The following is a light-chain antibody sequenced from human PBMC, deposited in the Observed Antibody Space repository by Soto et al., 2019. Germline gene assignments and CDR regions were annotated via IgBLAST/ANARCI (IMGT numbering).Light chain of an antibody. Sequence: EIVLTQSPGTLSLSPGERATLSCRASQSVNNNYLAWHQQKPGQAPRLLILGASSRATGIPDRFSGSGSGTDFTLTISRVXXXXXAVYYCQQYGSSLITFGQGTRLEIK. CDR1: QSVNNNY. CDR3: QQYGSSLIT. J-gene: IGKJ5*01. CDR2: GAS. V-gene: IGKV3-20*01.